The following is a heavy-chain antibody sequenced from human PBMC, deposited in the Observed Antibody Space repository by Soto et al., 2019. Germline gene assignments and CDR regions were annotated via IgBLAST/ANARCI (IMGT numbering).Heavy chain of an antibody. V-gene: IGHV4-59*01. D-gene: IGHD3-22*01. CDR1: GASISSSY. J-gene: IGHJ3*02. CDR3: ARGYYDSNGQSNTFDI. CDR2: VHHSGNT. Sequence: LSLTCTVSGASISSSYWSWLRQSPGKGLEWIGHVHHSGNTNYNPSLKSRVTMSVDTSRNQFSVKLRSVTTADTAVYYCARGYYDSNGQSNTFDIWGQGTMVTVSS.